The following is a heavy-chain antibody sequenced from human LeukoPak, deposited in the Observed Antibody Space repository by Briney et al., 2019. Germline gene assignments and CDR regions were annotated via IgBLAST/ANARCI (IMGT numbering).Heavy chain of an antibody. Sequence: SVKVSCKASGGTFSSYAISWVRQAPGQGLEWMGGIIPIFGTADYAQKFQGRVTITADESTSTAYMELSSLRSEDTAVYYCARTNDFWSGYLGYFDYWGQGTLVTVSS. CDR3: ARTNDFWSGYLGYFDY. J-gene: IGHJ4*02. CDR1: GGTFSSYA. CDR2: IIPIFGTA. V-gene: IGHV1-69*01. D-gene: IGHD3-3*01.